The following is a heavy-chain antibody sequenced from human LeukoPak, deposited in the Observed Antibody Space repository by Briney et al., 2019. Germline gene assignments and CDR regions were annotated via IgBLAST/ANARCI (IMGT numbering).Heavy chain of an antibody. CDR3: AREWGLIAVAGGPSY. CDR2: IWYDGQNK. D-gene: IGHD6-19*01. Sequence: GRSLRLSCAASGFTFSKYGMHWVRQAPGKGLEWVALIWYDGQNKYYADSVKGRFNISRDNSKSILFLQMNDLRAEDTALYFCAREWGLIAVAGGPSYWGQGTPVTFSS. CDR1: GFTFSKYG. J-gene: IGHJ4*02. V-gene: IGHV3-33*01.